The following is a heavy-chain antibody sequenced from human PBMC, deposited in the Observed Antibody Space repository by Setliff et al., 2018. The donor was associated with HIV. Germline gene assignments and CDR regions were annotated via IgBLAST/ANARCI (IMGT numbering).Heavy chain of an antibody. CDR1: GYTFSDYY. Sequence: GASVKVSCKASGYTFSDYYMHWVRQAPGQGLEWMGWINPNSGGTKSAQKFQGRVTMTWDTSISTYYMEETRLKSDDTAVYYCARVRGHCTGGGCYSDYYGMDVWGQGTTVTVSS. J-gene: IGHJ6*02. V-gene: IGHV1-2*02. CDR3: ARVRGHCTGGGCYSDYYGMDV. D-gene: IGHD2-8*02. CDR2: INPNSGGT.